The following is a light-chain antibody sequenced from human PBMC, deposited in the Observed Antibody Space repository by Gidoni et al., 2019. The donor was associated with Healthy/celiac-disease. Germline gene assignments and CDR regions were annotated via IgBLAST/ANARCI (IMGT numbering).Light chain of an antibody. CDR3: VLYMGSDVV. CDR2: STN. Sequence: QTVVTQEPSFSVSPGGTVTLTCGLSSGSVSTSYHPSWYQQTPGQAPRTLIYSTNTRSSGVPDRFSGSILGNKAALTITGAQADDESDYYCVLYMGSDVVFGGGTKLTVL. J-gene: IGLJ2*01. CDR1: SGSVSTSYH. V-gene: IGLV8-61*01.